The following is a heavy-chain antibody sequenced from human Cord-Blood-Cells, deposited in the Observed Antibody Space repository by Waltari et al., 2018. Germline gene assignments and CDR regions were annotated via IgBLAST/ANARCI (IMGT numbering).Heavy chain of an antibody. CDR2: IYYSGST. D-gene: IGHD2-21*01. J-gene: IGHJ4*02. V-gene: IGHV4-31*03. Sequence: QVQLQESGPGLVTPSQTLSLTCTLSGGCISSGGYYWSSIRQHPGKGLEWIGYIYYSGSTYSNPSLKSRVTISVDTSKNQFALKLSSVTAADTAVYYCARDGRGGDWGNFDYWGQGTLVTVSS. CDR1: GGCISSGGYY. CDR3: ARDGRGGDWGNFDY.